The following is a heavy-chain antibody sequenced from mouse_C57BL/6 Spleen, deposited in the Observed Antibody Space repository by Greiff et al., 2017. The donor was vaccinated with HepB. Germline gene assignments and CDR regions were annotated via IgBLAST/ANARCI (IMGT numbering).Heavy chain of an antibody. Sequence: QVQLQQPGAELVKPGASVKLSCKASGYTFTSYWMHWVKQRPGQGLEWIGMIHPNSGSTNYNEKFKSKATLSVDKSSSTAYMQLSILTSEDSAVYYSARIYDVYSWFAYWGQGTLVTVSA. CDR3: ARIYDVYSWFAY. CDR2: IHPNSGST. J-gene: IGHJ3*01. V-gene: IGHV1-64*01. D-gene: IGHD2-3*01. CDR1: GYTFTSYW.